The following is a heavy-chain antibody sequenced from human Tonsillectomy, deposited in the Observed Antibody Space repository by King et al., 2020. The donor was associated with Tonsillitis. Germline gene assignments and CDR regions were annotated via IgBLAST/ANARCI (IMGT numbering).Heavy chain of an antibody. V-gene: IGHV3-66*01. D-gene: IGHD3-10*01. Sequence: VQLVESGGGLVQPGGSLRLSCAASGFTVSSNYMSWVRQAPGKGLEWVSVIYSGGSTYYADSVKGRFTISRDNSKNTLYLQMNSLRAEDRAVYYCASMGRITMVRGVISAPFDSWGQGTMVTVSS. J-gene: IGHJ3*02. CDR1: GFTVSSNY. CDR2: IYSGGST. CDR3: ASMGRITMVRGVISAPFDS.